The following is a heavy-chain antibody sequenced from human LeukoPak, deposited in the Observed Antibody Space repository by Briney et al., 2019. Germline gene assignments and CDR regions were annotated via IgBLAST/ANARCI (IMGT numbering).Heavy chain of an antibody. V-gene: IGHV1-69*05. Sequence: ASVKVSCKASGGTFSSYAISWVRQAPGQGLEWMGGIIPIFGTANYAQKFQGRVTITTDESTSTAHMELSSLRTEDTAVYYCARNSNGGNQYYFDCWGEGTLVTVSS. CDR1: GGTFSSYA. D-gene: IGHD4-23*01. CDR2: IIPIFGTA. CDR3: ARNSNGGNQYYFDC. J-gene: IGHJ4*02.